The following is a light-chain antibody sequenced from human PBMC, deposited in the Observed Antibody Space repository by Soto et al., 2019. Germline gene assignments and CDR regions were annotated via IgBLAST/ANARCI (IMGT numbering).Light chain of an antibody. Sequence: QSVLTQPPSVSGAPGQRVTISCTGSRSNIGAGYDVHWYQQLPATAPQLLIYGNSNRPSGVRDRFSGSKSGTSASMAITGILAEDEADNYWQSCDSSLSGVVFGSWTKVTVL. J-gene: IGLJ1*01. V-gene: IGLV1-40*01. CDR3: QSCDSSLSGVV. CDR2: GNS. CDR1: RSNIGAGYD.